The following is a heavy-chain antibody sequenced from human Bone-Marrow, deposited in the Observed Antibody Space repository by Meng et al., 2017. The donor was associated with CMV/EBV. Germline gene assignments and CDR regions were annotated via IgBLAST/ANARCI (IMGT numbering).Heavy chain of an antibody. Sequence: LKISCAASGFTFSSYWMHWVRQAPGKGLVWVSRINSDGSSTSYADSVKGRFTISRDNAKNSLYLQMNSLRAEDTAVYYCARDRFLEWLSGYYGMDVWGQGTTVTV. D-gene: IGHD3-3*01. V-gene: IGHV3-74*01. CDR2: INSDGSST. J-gene: IGHJ6*02. CDR3: ARDRFLEWLSGYYGMDV. CDR1: GFTFSSYW.